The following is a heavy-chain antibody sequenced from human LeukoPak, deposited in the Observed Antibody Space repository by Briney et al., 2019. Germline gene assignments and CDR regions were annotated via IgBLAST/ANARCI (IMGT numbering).Heavy chain of an antibody. CDR2: ISESGST. CDR1: GDSISGSTYY. D-gene: IGHD3-22*01. CDR3: ARHKGGSNGYWPRPVDC. J-gene: IGHJ4*02. Sequence: SETLSLTCTVSGDSISGSTYYWGWIRQPPGKGLEWIGSISESGSTYHNPSLKSRVTISVDTSKNQFSLKLNFVTAADTAVYYCARHKGGSNGYWPRPVDCWGQGTLVTVSS. V-gene: IGHV4-39*01.